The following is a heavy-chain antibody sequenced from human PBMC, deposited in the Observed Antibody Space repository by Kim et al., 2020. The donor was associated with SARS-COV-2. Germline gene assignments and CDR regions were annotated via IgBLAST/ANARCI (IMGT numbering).Heavy chain of an antibody. CDR3: TKYRGGDSFDPFDI. J-gene: IGHJ3*02. CDR2: IRGNSNPYAT. CDR1: GFTFSGSA. D-gene: IGHD2-21*02. V-gene: IGHV3-73*01. Sequence: GGSLRLSCEASGFTFSGSAIHWVRQASGKGLEWVGRIRGNSNPYATAYSASVTGRFTISRDDSKNTAYLQMNSLKTEDTAVYYCTKYRGGDSFDPFDIWGQGTMVTVSS.